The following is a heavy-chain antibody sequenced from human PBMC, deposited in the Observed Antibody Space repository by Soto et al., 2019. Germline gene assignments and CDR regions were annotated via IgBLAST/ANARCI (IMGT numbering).Heavy chain of an antibody. V-gene: IGHV3-48*01. CDR2: ISSSSSTI. CDR3: AKDPSDYGDYYYYGMDV. Sequence: PGGSLRLSCAASGFTFSSYSMNWVRQAPGKGLEWVSYISSSSSTIYYADSVKGRFTISRDNSKNTLYLQMNSLRAEDTAVYYCAKDPSDYGDYYYYGMDVWGQGTTVTVSS. J-gene: IGHJ6*02. D-gene: IGHD4-17*01. CDR1: GFTFSSYS.